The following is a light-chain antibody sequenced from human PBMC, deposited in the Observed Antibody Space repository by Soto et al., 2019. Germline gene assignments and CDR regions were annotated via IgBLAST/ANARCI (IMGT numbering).Light chain of an antibody. Sequence: DIQMTQSPSTLSASVGDGVTITCRASQNISVWLAWYQQRPGKAPKFLIYDAYSLETGVPSRFSGSGSGTEFTLTIRRLQPDDFATYYCQQYDSSSPTCGQGTKLEIK. J-gene: IGKJ2*01. CDR3: QQYDSSSPT. V-gene: IGKV1-5*01. CDR1: QNISVW. CDR2: DAY.